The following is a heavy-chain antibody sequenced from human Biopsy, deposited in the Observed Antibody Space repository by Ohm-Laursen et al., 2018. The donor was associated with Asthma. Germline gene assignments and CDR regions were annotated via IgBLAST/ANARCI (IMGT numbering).Heavy chain of an antibody. J-gene: IGHJ3*01. D-gene: IGHD3-9*01. Sequence: ASVKVSCKSSGYNFISFAIHWVRQAPGQRLEWMGWVSTGNGDTKYSQKFQGRVTITRGTSASTAYMELRSLRSEGTATYYCARTYYDFLTGQVKDVFGVWGQGTMVTVSS. V-gene: IGHV1-3*04. CDR2: VSTGNGDT. CDR3: ARTYYDFLTGQVKDVFGV. CDR1: GYNFISFA.